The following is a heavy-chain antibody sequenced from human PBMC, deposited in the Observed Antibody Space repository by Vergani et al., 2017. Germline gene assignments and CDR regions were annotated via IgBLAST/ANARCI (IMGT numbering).Heavy chain of an antibody. V-gene: IGHV3-11*04. CDR1: GFTFSDYY. CDR2: ISSSGHTT. J-gene: IGHJ6*02. CDR3: ARMVPWYWDV. Sequence: LQLVESGGGLVQPGGSLRLSCAASGFTFSDYYMSWIRQAPGKGLEWISYISSSGHTTYYADSVKGRSTLSRDNAKNSLFLQINSLGAEDTAVYYCARMVPWYWDVWGQGTTVTVSS. D-gene: IGHD3-10*01.